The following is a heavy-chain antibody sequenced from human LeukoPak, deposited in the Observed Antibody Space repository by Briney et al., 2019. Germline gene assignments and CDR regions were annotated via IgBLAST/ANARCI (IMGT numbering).Heavy chain of an antibody. V-gene: IGHV4-59*01. CDR2: IYYSGST. J-gene: IGHJ5*02. CDR1: GGSFSGYY. Sequence: SETLSLTCAVYGGSFSGYYWSWIRQPPGKGLEWIGYIYYSGSTNYNPSLKSRVTISVDTSKNQFSLKLSSVTAADTAVYYCARDQGDCSGGSCYVWFDPWGQGTLVTVSS. D-gene: IGHD2-15*01. CDR3: ARDQGDCSGGSCYVWFDP.